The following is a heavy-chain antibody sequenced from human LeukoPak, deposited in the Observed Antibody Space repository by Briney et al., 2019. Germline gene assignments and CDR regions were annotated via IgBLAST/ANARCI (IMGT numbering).Heavy chain of an antibody. Sequence: SETLSLTCAVYGGSFRGYYWSWIRQPPGKRLEWIGEIKHDGSTNYDPSLKSRLTLSLDTSKNQLSLKLASVTAADTAVYYCARGCDSSNGQYYLHHNWFDPWGQGTLVTVSS. CDR2: IKHDGST. V-gene: IGHV4-34*01. CDR3: ARGCDSSNGQYYLHHNWFDP. CDR1: GGSFRGYY. D-gene: IGHD3/OR15-3a*01. J-gene: IGHJ5*02.